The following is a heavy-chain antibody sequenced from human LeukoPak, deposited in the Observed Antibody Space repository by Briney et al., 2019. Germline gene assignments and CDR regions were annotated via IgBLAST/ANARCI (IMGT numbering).Heavy chain of an antibody. D-gene: IGHD3-3*01. CDR2: INHSGST. CDR1: GGSFSGYY. J-gene: IGHJ4*02. Sequence: SETLSLTCAVYGGSFSGYYWSWIRQPPGKGLEWIGEINHSGSTNYNPSLKSRVTISVDTSKNQFSLKLSSVTAADTAVYYCARVRITIFGVVIIAYYLDYWGQGTLVTVSS. V-gene: IGHV4-34*01. CDR3: ARVRITIFGVVIIAYYLDY.